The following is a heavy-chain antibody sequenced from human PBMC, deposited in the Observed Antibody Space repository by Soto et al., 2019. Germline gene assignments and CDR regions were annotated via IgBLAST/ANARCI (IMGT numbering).Heavy chain of an antibody. J-gene: IGHJ4*02. CDR2: MNPNSGNT. D-gene: IGHD3-16*01. CDR1: GYTFRYDD. Sequence: ASVKVSCKASGYTFRYDDIIWVRQATGQGLEWMGWMNPNSGNTGHAQKFQGRITMTRNTPISTAYMEMNSLTSEDTAVYYCARVGAWALRNLDYWGQGTRVTVSS. V-gene: IGHV1-8*01. CDR3: ARVGAWALRNLDY.